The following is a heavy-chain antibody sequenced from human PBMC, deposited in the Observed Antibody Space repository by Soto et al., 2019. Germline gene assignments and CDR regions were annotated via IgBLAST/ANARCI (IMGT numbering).Heavy chain of an antibody. Sequence: PSETLSLTCTVSGGSISSGDYYWSWIRQPPGKCLEWIGYIYYSGSTYYNPSLKSRVTISVDTSKNQFSLKLSSVTAADTAVYYCARGGITIFDYWGQGTLVTFYS. J-gene: IGHJ4*02. CDR2: IYYSGST. CDR1: GGSISSGDYY. V-gene: IGHV4-30-4*01. D-gene: IGHD3-3*01. CDR3: ARGGITIFDY.